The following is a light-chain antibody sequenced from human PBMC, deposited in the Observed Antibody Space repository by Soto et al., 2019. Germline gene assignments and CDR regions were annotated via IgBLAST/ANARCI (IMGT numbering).Light chain of an antibody. CDR1: QSVSSSF. J-gene: IGKJ5*01. CDR2: GAS. Sequence: ELVLTQSPGTLSLSPGDSATLSCRASQSVSSSFLAWYQQKRGQPPRLLIYGASSRATGIPDRFSGSGSGTDFTLTLSRVEPDDFAVYYCQHFRAYGQGTRLEIK. V-gene: IGKV3-20*01. CDR3: QHFRA.